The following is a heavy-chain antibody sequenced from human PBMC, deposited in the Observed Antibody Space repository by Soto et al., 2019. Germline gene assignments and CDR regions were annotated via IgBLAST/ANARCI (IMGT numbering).Heavy chain of an antibody. Sequence: ASVKVSCKASGYTFTSYAMNWVRQAPGQGLEWMGWINTNTGNPTYAQGFTGRFVFSLDASVSTAYLQICSLKAEDTAVYYCARETFYYHEYSSSSSPTPNYYYYGMDVWGQGTTVTVSS. J-gene: IGHJ6*02. CDR1: GYTFTSYA. D-gene: IGHD6-6*01. CDR3: ARETFYYHEYSSSSSPTPNYYYYGMDV. CDR2: INTNTGNP. V-gene: IGHV7-4-1*01.